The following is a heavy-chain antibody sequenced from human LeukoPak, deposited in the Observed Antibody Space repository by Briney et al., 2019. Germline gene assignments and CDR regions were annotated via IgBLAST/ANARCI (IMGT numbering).Heavy chain of an antibody. V-gene: IGHV4-61*01. D-gene: IGHD3-22*01. CDR3: ARDLREDYYDSSGYYSGAFAFDY. CDR2: IYYSGST. J-gene: IGHJ4*02. Sequence: PSETLSLTCTVSGGSVSSGSYYWSWIRQPPGKGLEWIGYIYYSGSTNYNPSLKSRVTISVDTSKNQFSLKLSSVTAADTAVYYCARDLREDYYDSSGYYSGAFAFDYWGQGTLVTVSS. CDR1: GGSVSSGSYY.